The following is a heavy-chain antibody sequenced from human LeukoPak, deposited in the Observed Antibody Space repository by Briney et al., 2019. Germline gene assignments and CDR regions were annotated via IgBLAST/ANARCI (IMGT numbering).Heavy chain of an antibody. D-gene: IGHD6-6*01. CDR2: VSAYNGNT. J-gene: IGHJ3*02. CDR1: GYTFTSYG. V-gene: IGHV1-18*01. CDR3: ARDRDSYSSSPNDAFDI. Sequence: ASVKVSCKASGYTFTSYGISWVRQAPGQGLEWMGWVSAYNGNTNYAQKLQGRVTMTTDTSTSTAYMELRSLRSDDTAVYYCARDRDSYSSSPNDAFDIWGQGTMVTVSS.